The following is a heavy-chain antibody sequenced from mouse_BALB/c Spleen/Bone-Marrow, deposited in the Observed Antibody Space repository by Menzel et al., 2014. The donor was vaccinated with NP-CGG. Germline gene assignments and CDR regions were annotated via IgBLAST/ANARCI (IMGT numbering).Heavy chain of an antibody. CDR1: GYTFTSYS. CDR2: INPSNGGT. J-gene: IGHJ4*01. D-gene: IGHD2-14*01. Sequence: VKLMESGAELVKPGASVKLSCKASGYTFTSYSMYWVKQRPGQGLEWIGEINPSNGGTNFNEKFKSKATLTVDKSSSTAYMQLSSLTSEDSAVYYCTRREYYRYDRAMDYWGQGTSVTVSS. V-gene: IGHV1S81*02. CDR3: TRREYYRYDRAMDY.